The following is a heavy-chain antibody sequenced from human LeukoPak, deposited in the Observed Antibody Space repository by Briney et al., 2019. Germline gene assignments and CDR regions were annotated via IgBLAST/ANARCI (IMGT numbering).Heavy chain of an antibody. CDR3: ARDRPGRYCSTISCYSASPFDP. CDR1: GFTFSSYG. CDR2: ISYDGSNK. V-gene: IGHV3-30*03. J-gene: IGHJ5*02. D-gene: IGHD2-2*02. Sequence: HPGRSLRLSCAASGFTFSSYGMHWVRQAPGKGLEWVAVISYDGSNKYYADSVKGRFTISRDNSKNTLYLQMNRLRAEDTAVYYCARDRPGRYCSTISCYSASPFDPWGQGTLVTVSS.